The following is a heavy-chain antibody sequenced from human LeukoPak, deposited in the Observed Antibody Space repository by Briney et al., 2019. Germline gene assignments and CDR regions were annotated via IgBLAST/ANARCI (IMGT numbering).Heavy chain of an antibody. CDR2: IYTSGST. Sequence: SETLSLTCTVSGGSISNYYWSWIRQPAGKGLEWIGRIYTSGSTNYNPSLKSRVTMSIDTSKNQFSLKLSSVSAADTAVYYCTRDGGEGYNWVDYWGQGTLVTVSS. V-gene: IGHV4-4*07. CDR3: TRDGGEGYNWVDY. CDR1: GGSISNYY. J-gene: IGHJ4*02. D-gene: IGHD5-24*01.